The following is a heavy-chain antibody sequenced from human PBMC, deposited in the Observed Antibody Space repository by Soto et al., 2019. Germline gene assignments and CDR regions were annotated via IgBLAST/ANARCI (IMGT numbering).Heavy chain of an antibody. CDR1: GGSINSDDSY. D-gene: IGHD4-17*01. CDR3: AEHNDYGDYSAFDY. V-gene: IGHV4-30-4*01. Sequence: SETLSLTCTVSGGSINSDDSYWSWLRQPPGRGLEWIGYIYDSETTYYNPSLKSRVTISVATSKDQFSLKLNSVTAADTAVYYCAEHNDYGDYSAFDYWGQGTLVTVSS. J-gene: IGHJ4*02. CDR2: IYDSETT.